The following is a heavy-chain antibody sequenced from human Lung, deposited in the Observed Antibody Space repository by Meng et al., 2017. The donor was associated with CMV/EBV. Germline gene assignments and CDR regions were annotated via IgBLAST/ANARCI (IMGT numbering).Heavy chain of an antibody. D-gene: IGHD3-22*01. Sequence: SXXVSXKASGGTFSSYAISWVRQAPGQGLEWMGGIIPIFGTANYAQKFQGRVTITTDESTSTAYMELSSLRSEDTAVYYCARDPHTLYDSSGYYYYYGMDVWGQGTTVTVSS. CDR3: ARDPHTLYDSSGYYYYYGMDV. CDR2: IIPIFGTA. CDR1: GGTFSSYA. J-gene: IGHJ6*02. V-gene: IGHV1-69*05.